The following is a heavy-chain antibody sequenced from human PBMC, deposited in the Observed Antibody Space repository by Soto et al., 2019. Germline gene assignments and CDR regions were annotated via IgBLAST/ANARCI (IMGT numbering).Heavy chain of an antibody. D-gene: IGHD6-19*01. CDR3: AREVSLAVAGTFDY. Sequence: KPSETLSLTCTVSGGSISSGGYYWSWIRQHPGKGLEWIGYIYYSGSTYYNPSLKSRVTISVDTSKNQFSLKLSSVTAADTAVYYCAREVSLAVAGTFDYWGQGTLVTVSS. CDR2: IYYSGST. V-gene: IGHV4-31*03. CDR1: GGSISSGGYY. J-gene: IGHJ4*02.